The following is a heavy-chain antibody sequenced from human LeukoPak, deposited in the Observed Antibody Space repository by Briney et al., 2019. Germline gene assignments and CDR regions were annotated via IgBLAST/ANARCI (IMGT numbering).Heavy chain of an antibody. CDR3: SRENGAFSPFGY. J-gene: IGHJ4*02. V-gene: IGHV4-4*02. D-gene: IGHD2/OR15-2a*01. CDR2: ISLTGLT. CDR1: GGSISNTNW. Sequence: SGTLSLTCGVSGGSISNTNWWSWVHQPPGQGLEWIGEISLTGLTHYNPSLESRVTVSLDKSKNQLSLNLTSVTAADTAVYYCSRENGAFSPFGYWSQGTLVTVLS.